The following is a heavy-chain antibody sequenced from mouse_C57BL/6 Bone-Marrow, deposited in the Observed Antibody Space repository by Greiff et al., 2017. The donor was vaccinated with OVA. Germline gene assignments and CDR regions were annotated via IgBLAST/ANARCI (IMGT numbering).Heavy chain of an antibody. CDR2: IYPGDGDT. D-gene: IGHD3-2*02. CDR1: GYAFSSSW. Sequence: VQLQESGPELVKPGASVTISCTASGYAFSSSWMTWVKQTPGKGLEWIGRIYPGDGDTNYNGKFKGKATLPADKSYSTAYMQLSRLTSEDSAVYFCARELRLRTWFDYWGQGTLVTVSA. V-gene: IGHV1-82*01. J-gene: IGHJ3*01. CDR3: ARELRLRTWFDY.